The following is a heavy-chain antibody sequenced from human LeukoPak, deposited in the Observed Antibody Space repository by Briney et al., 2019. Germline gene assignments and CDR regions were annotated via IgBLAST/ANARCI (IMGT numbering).Heavy chain of an antibody. CDR2: INSDGSST. D-gene: IGHD2-2*01. CDR1: GFTFSRYW. V-gene: IGHV3-74*01. CDR3: ARAGGYCSTTRCYDEYFQH. J-gene: IGHJ1*01. Sequence: GGSLRLSCAASGFTFSRYWMHWVRQAPGKGLVWVSRINSDGSSTSYADSVKGRFTISRDNAKNTLYLQMNSLTVEDTAVYYCARAGGYCSTTRCYDEYFQHWGQGTLVTVSS.